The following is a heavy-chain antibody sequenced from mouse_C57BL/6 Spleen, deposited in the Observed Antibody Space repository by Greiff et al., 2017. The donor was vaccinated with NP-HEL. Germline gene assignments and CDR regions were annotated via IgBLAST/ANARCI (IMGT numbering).Heavy chain of an antibody. CDR1: GFTFSSYG. Sequence: EVKLVESGGDLVKPGGSLKLSCAASGFTFSSYGMSWVRQTPDKRLEWVATISSGGSYTYYPDSVKGRFTIARDNAKNTLYLQMSSMKSEDTAMYYCARHVLTGTTAWFAYRGKGNLVTVSA. J-gene: IGHJ3*01. CDR3: ARHVLTGTTAWFAY. CDR2: ISSGGSYT. V-gene: IGHV5-6*01. D-gene: IGHD4-1*01.